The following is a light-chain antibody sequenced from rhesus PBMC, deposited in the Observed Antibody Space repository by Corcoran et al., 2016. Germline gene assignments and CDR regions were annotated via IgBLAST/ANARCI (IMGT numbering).Light chain of an antibody. J-gene: IGKJ2*01. Sequence: EIVLTQSPATLSLSPGERATLSCRASQSVSSSLAWYQQNPGQAPRLLIYDASSRATGIPDRFRGSGYGTDFTLTISSLEPEAVGVYYCQQHNSHPYSFGQGTKVEIK. V-gene: IGKV3-35*01. CDR2: DAS. CDR3: QQHNSHPYS. CDR1: QSVSSS.